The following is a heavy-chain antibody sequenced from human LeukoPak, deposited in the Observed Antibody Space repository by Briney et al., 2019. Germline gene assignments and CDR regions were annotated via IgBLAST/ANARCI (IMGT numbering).Heavy chain of an antibody. D-gene: IGHD1-1*01. J-gene: IGHJ4*02. V-gene: IGHV4-34*01. CDR1: GGSFSGYY. CDR2: INHSGST. Sequence: SETLSLTCAVYGGSFSGYYWSWIRQPPGKGLEWIGEINHSGSTNYNPSLKSRVTISVDTSRNQSSLKLSSVTAADTAVYYCARDLELERNRWNYFESWGQGTLVTVSS. CDR3: ARDLELERNRWNYFES.